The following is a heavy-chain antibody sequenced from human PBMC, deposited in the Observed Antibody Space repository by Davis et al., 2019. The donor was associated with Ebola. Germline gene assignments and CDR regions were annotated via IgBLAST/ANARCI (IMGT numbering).Heavy chain of an antibody. CDR1: GYTFTSYY. CDR3: ARDWRGNLVFDY. J-gene: IGHJ4*02. V-gene: IGHV1-46*01. CDR2: INPSGGST. D-gene: IGHD3-10*01. Sequence: ASVKVSCKASGYTFTSYYMHWVRQAPGQGLEWMGIINPSGGSTSYAQKFQGRVTITADESTSTAYMELSSLRSEDTAVYYCARDWRGNLVFDYWGQGTLVTVSS.